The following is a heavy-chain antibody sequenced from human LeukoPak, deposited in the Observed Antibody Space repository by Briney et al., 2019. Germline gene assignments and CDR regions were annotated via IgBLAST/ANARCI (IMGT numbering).Heavy chain of an antibody. Sequence: ASVKVSCKASGYTFTSYYMHWVRQAPGQGLEWMGIINPSGGSTSYAQKFQGRGTMTRDTSTSTVYMELSSLRSEDTAVYYCARGEYYYDSSGYPYYYMDVWGKGTTVTVSS. D-gene: IGHD3-22*01. CDR3: ARGEYYYDSSGYPYYYMDV. CDR2: INPSGGST. CDR1: GYTFTSYY. V-gene: IGHV1-46*01. J-gene: IGHJ6*03.